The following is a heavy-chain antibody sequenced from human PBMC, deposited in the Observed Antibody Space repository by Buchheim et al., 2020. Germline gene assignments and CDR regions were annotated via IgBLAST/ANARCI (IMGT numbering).Heavy chain of an antibody. V-gene: IGHV3-30*04. CDR3: ARDSGIVASFDY. J-gene: IGHJ4*02. D-gene: IGHD1-26*01. Sequence: VQLLESGGGVVQPGRSLRLSCAASGFTFSSYAMHWVRQAPGKGLEWVAVISYDGSNKYYADSVKGRFTISRDNSKNTLYLQMNSLRAEDTAVYYCARDSGIVASFDYWGQGTL. CDR1: GFTFSSYA. CDR2: ISYDGSNK.